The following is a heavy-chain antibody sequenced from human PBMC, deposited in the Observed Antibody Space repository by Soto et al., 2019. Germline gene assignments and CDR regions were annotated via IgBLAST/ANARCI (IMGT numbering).Heavy chain of an antibody. CDR3: ASGLITVAGTRKY. V-gene: IGHV3-74*01. CDR1: GFTFSNYW. Sequence: GGSLRLSCVGSGFTFSNYWIHWVRQAPGKGLEWVSRVKSDRSSTRYADSVKGRFTISRDNAKNTLYLQMNSLRADDTAVYYCASGLITVAGTRKYWGPETLGTVSS. D-gene: IGHD6-19*01. J-gene: IGHJ4*02. CDR2: VKSDRSST.